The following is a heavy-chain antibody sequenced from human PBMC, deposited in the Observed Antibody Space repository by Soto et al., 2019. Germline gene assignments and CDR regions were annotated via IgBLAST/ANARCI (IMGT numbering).Heavy chain of an antibody. J-gene: IGHJ4*02. Sequence: GGSLRLSCAASGFTFSSYAMSWVRQAPGKGLEWVSAISGSGGSTYYADSVKGRFTISRDNSKNTLYLQMNSLRAEDTAVYYCAKFHIRLAAAAYYFDYWGQGTLVTVSS. CDR1: GFTFSSYA. CDR2: ISGSGGST. CDR3: AKFHIRLAAAAYYFDY. D-gene: IGHD6-13*01. V-gene: IGHV3-23*01.